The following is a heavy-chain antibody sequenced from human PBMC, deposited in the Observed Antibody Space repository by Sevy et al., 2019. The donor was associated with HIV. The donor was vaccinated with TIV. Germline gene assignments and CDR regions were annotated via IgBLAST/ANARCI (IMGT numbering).Heavy chain of an antibody. J-gene: IGHJ4*02. V-gene: IGHV3-7*01. CDR2: IKQDGSEK. CDR1: GFTLSSRW. Sequence: GGSLRLSCAASGFTLSSRWMSRVRQAPRKGLEWVANIKQDGSEKYYVDSVKDRFTISRDNAKNSLYLQMNSLRAEDTAVYYCVPSGGGHAGYWGQGTLVTVSS. D-gene: IGHD2-15*01. CDR3: VPSGGGHAGY.